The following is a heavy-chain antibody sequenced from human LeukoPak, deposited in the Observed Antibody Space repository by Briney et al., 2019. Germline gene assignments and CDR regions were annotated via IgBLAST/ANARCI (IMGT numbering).Heavy chain of an antibody. J-gene: IGHJ4*02. V-gene: IGHV5-51*01. CDR1: GYSFTTYW. D-gene: IGHD3-10*01. CDR2: IYPADSDT. Sequence: GESLKISCKGSGYSFTTYWIGWVRQMPGIGLEWMGIIYPADSDTTYSPSFQGQVTISADKSISTAYLQWSSLKASDAAMYYCARHRRKSIIGTVSSRGFDSWGQGTLVTVSS. CDR3: ARHRRKSIIGTVSSRGFDS.